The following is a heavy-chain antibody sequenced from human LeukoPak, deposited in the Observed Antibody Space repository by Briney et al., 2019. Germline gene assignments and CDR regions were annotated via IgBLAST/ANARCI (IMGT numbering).Heavy chain of an antibody. J-gene: IGHJ4*02. Sequence: GGSLRLSCTASGFSVSSHYMSWVRQAPGKGLEWVSAISGRGGSTYYADSVKGRFTISRDNSKNTLYLQMNSLRAEDTAVYYCAKGTKVQYLFDYWGQGTLVTVSS. D-gene: IGHD4-11*01. CDR1: GFSVSSHY. CDR3: AKGTKVQYLFDY. V-gene: IGHV3-23*01. CDR2: ISGRGGST.